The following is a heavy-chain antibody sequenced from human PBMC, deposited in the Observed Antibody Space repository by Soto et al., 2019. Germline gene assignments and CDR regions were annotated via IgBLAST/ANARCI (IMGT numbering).Heavy chain of an antibody. D-gene: IGHD2-2*01. Sequence: SETLSLTCTVSNFSVLTSIYYWSWIRQPPGKGLEWVGTVYYTGTTYYNPSLQSRVTISIDTSKNQFSLNLNSVTAADTAVYYCARNWNLALVPAAYFDSWGQGTLVTVSS. CDR2: VYYTGTT. V-gene: IGHV4-39*01. CDR3: ARNWNLALVPAAYFDS. CDR1: NFSVLTSIYY. J-gene: IGHJ4*02.